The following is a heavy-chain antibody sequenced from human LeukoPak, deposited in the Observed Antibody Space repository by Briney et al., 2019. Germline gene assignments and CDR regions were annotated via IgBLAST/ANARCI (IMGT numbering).Heavy chain of an antibody. V-gene: IGHV4-34*01. D-gene: IGHD1-20*01. CDR1: GGSFSGYY. J-gene: IGHJ6*02. CDR3: ASIITGTFYGMDV. Sequence: SETLSLTCAVYGGSFSGYYWSWIRQPPGKGLEWIGEINHSGGTNYNPSLKSRVTISVDTSKNQFSLKLSSVTAADTAVYYCASIITGTFYGMDVWGQGTTVTVSS. CDR2: INHSGGT.